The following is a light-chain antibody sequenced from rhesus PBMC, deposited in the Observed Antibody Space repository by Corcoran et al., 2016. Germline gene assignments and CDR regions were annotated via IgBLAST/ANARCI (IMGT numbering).Light chain of an antibody. CDR1: QSLLDSEDGNTY. Sequence: DIVMTQTPLSLPVTPGEPASISCRSSQSLLDSEDGNTYLEWYLQKPGQSPQPWIYEVSNRASGVPDRVSGSGSDTDFTLKISRVEAEDVGVYYCMQGIEYPFTFGPGTKLDIK. J-gene: IGKJ3*01. CDR2: EVS. CDR3: MQGIEYPFT. V-gene: IGKV2S20*01.